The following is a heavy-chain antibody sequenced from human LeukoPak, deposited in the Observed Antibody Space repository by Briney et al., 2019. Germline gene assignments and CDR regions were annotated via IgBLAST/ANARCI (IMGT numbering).Heavy chain of an antibody. CDR1: GGSMSSYY. D-gene: IGHD1-26*01. Sequence: SETLSLTCTVSGGSMSSYYWSWIRQPPGKGLEWIGHFYYSGSTTYSPSLKSRVTISVDTSRNQFSLKLTSVSAADTAVYFCARGQGGNYYLNYFDYWGQGALVTVSS. J-gene: IGHJ4*02. CDR3: ARGQGGNYYLNYFDY. CDR2: FYYSGST. V-gene: IGHV4-59*01.